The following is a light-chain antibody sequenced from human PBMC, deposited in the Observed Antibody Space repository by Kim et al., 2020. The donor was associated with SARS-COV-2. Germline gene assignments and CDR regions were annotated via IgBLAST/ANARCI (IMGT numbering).Light chain of an antibody. V-gene: IGLV3-1*01. J-gene: IGLJ2*01. CDR1: KLGDKY. Sequence: VAPERTAAIPCSGDKLGDKYVCWYQQNPGQSPVLVIYQDSKRPSGIPERFSGSNSGNTATLTISGTQAMDEADYYCQAWDSSTGVVFGGGTKLTVL. CDR2: QDS. CDR3: QAWDSSTGVV.